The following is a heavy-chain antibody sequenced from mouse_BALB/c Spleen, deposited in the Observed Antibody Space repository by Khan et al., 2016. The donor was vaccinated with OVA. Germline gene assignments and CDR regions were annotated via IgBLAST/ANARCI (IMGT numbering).Heavy chain of an antibody. Sequence: EVELVESGGGLVQPGGSRKLSCAASGFTFSDYGLAWVRQAPGKGPEWVAFISSLAYSIYYADTVTGRFTIPSENAKNTLYLEKGSLRSEDTAMYYCARSWAMDDWGQGTSVTVSS. CDR3: ARSWAMDD. CDR2: ISSLAYSI. V-gene: IGHV5-15*02. CDR1: GFTFSDYG. J-gene: IGHJ4*01.